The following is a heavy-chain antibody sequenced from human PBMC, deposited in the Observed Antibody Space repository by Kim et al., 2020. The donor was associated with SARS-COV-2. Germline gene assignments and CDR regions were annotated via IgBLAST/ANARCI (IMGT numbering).Heavy chain of an antibody. J-gene: IGHJ5*02. V-gene: IGHV3-30*02. D-gene: IGHD3-3*01. Sequence: GRFTISIDNSKNTLYLQMNSLRAEDTAVYYCAKDPIEGEWLPIWGGWFDPWGQGTLVTVSS. CDR3: AKDPIEGEWLPIWGGWFDP.